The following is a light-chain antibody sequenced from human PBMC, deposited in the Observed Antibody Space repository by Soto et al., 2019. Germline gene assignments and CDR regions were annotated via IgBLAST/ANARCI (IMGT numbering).Light chain of an antibody. CDR3: QHYNSYSEA. J-gene: IGKJ1*01. Sequence: DIQMSQSPSTLSRSVGGRGTVTFRASQTISSWLAWYQQKPGKAPKLLIYKASTLKSGVPSRFSGSGSGTEFTLTISSLQPDDFATYYCQHYNSYSEAFGQGTKVDI. V-gene: IGKV1-5*03. CDR2: KAS. CDR1: QTISSW.